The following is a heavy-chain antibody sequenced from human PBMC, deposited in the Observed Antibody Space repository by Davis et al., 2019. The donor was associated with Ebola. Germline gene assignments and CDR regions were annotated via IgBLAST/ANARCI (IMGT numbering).Heavy chain of an antibody. CDR2: IYPGDSDT. Sequence: KVSCKGSGYSFTSYSIGWVRQMPGKGLEWLGVIYPGDSDTRYSPSFQGQVTISADKSISTAYLQWSSLKASDTAMYYCARRLAMTGYAFDYWGQGTLVTVSS. D-gene: IGHD3-9*01. CDR1: GYSFTSYS. V-gene: IGHV5-51*01. CDR3: ARRLAMTGYAFDY. J-gene: IGHJ4*02.